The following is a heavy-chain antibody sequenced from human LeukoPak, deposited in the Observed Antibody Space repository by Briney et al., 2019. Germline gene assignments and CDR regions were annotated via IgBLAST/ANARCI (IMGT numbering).Heavy chain of an antibody. CDR3: ARSGGLQKFDY. CDR2: ISYDGNTI. V-gene: IGHV3-30-3*01. J-gene: IGHJ4*02. Sequence: GGSLRLSCAASEVTFRNYAVHWVRQAPGKGLQWVAVISYDGNTIHYADSVKGRFNISRDTSKNTLYLQMNSLRAEDTAVYYCARSGGLQKFDYWGQGTLVTVSS. D-gene: IGHD4-11*01. CDR1: EVTFRNYA.